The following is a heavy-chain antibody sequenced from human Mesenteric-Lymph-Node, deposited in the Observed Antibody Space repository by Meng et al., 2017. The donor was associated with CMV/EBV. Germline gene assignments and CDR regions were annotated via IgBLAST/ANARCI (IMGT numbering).Heavy chain of an antibody. CDR2: IRYDEAYK. V-gene: IGHV3-30*02. Sequence: GESLKISCVASGLTFSSYGMHWVRQAPGKGLEWVAFIRYDEAYKYYADSVKGRFTISRDNSENTLYLQMDGLRPEDTGVYYCANYPAATARRDAFDIWGQGTMVTVSS. CDR1: GLTFSSYG. CDR3: ANYPAATARRDAFDI. D-gene: IGHD2-2*01. J-gene: IGHJ3*02.